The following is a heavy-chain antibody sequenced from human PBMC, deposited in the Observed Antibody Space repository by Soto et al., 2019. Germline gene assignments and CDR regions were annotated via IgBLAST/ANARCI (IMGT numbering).Heavy chain of an antibody. CDR3: ARGLRSNYYDSSGYYRLYFDY. Sequence: SETLSLTCAVYGGSFSGYYWSWIRQPPGKGLEWIGEINHSGSTNYNPSLKSRVTISVDTSKNQFSLKLSSVTAADTAVYYCARGLRSNYYDSSGYYRLYFDYWGQGTLVTVSS. CDR2: INHSGST. CDR1: GGSFSGYY. V-gene: IGHV4-34*01. D-gene: IGHD3-22*01. J-gene: IGHJ4*02.